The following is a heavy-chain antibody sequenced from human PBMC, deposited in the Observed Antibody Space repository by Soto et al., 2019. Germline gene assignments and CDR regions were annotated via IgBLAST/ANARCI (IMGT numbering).Heavy chain of an antibody. Sequence: ASVKVSCKASGYTFTGYYMHWVRQAPGQGLEWMGWINPNSGGTNYAQKFQGWVTMTRDTSISTAYMELSRLRSDDTAVYHCARGTGKWLPTAFDYWGQGTLVTVSS. D-gene: IGHD5-12*01. CDR1: GYTFTGYY. J-gene: IGHJ4*02. V-gene: IGHV1-2*04. CDR2: INPNSGGT. CDR3: ARGTGKWLPTAFDY.